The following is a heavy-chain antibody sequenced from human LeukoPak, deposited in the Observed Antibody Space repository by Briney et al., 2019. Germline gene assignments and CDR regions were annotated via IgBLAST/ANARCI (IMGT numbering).Heavy chain of an antibody. D-gene: IGHD3-10*01. J-gene: IGHJ4*02. CDR2: IYSGGST. CDR1: GFTVSSNY. CDR3: ARAPVTMVRGVPHFDY. V-gene: IGHV3-66*02. Sequence: GGSLRLSCAASGFTVSSNYMSWVRQAPGKGLEWVSVIYSGGSTYYADSVKGRFTISRDNSKNTLYLQMNSLRAEDTAVYYCARAPVTMVRGVPHFDYWGQGTLVTVSS.